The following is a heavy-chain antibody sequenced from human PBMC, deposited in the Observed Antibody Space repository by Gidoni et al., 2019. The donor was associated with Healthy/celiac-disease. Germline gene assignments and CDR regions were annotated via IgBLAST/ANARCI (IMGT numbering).Heavy chain of an antibody. CDR3: AKGSSSWFLYIWFDP. CDR1: GVVISSYA. CDR2: ISVSGGST. V-gene: IGHV3-23*01. D-gene: IGHD6-13*01. Sequence: EVQLLESGGGLGEPGGSLRLACAAPGVVISSYAMCWVRQAPGKGLEWVSAISVSGGSTYYADSVKGRFTISRDNSKNTLYLQMNSLRAEDTAVYYCAKGSSSWFLYIWFDPWGQGTLVTVSS. J-gene: IGHJ5*02.